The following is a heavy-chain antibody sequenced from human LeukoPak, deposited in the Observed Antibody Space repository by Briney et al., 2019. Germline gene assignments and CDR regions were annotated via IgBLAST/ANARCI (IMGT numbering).Heavy chain of an antibody. Sequence: GASVKVSCKASGYTFTSYYMHWVRQAPGQGLEWMGIINPSGGSTSYAQKFQGRVTMTRDTSMSTVYMELSSLRSEDTAVYYCATTTSDYGDSAYYYGMDVWGQGTTVTVSS. CDR3: ATTTSDYGDSAYYYGMDV. D-gene: IGHD4-17*01. J-gene: IGHJ6*02. CDR2: INPSGGST. CDR1: GYTFTSYY. V-gene: IGHV1-46*03.